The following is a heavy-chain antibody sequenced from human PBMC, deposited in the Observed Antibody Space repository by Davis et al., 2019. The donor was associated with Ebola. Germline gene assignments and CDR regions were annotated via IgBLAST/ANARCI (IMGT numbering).Heavy chain of an antibody. Sequence: GESLKISCAASGFTFSSYWMSWVRQAPGKGLEWVANIKQDGSEKYYVDSVKGRFTISRDNAKNSLYLQMNSLRSEDTAVYYCARVGSGWYYYDYWGQGTLVTVSS. CDR1: GFTFSSYW. V-gene: IGHV3-7*03. D-gene: IGHD6-19*01. CDR2: IKQDGSEK. J-gene: IGHJ4*02. CDR3: ARVGSGWYYYDY.